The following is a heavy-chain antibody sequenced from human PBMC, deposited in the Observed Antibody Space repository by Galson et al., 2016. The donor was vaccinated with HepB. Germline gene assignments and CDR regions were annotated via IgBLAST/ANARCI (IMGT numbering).Heavy chain of an antibody. CDR3: ARGIGSGSYLSWFDP. CDR2: IRTNNGKA. D-gene: IGHD1-26*01. Sequence: SVKVSCKASGYTFTNYGFSWMRQAPGQGPEWMGWIRTNNGKADYAQNFQGRVTMTTDTSTRTVYMELRRLRSDDTAVYYCARGIGSGSYLSWFDPWGQGSLVTVYS. V-gene: IGHV1-18*01. CDR1: GYTFTNYG. J-gene: IGHJ5*02.